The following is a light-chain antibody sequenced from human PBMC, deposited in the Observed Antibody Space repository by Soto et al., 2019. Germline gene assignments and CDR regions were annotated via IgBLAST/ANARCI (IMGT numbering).Light chain of an antibody. J-gene: IGLJ2*01. CDR3: QSYDSKLRGVI. CDR1: SSNIGAGYY. Sequence: QSVLTQPPSVSGAPGERVAISCTGSSSNIGAGYYVHWYQQVPGTAPKLLIYDNNNRPSGVPARFSDSRSGTSASLAITGLQAGDEADYYCQSYDSKLRGVIFGGGTQLTVL. V-gene: IGLV1-40*01. CDR2: DNN.